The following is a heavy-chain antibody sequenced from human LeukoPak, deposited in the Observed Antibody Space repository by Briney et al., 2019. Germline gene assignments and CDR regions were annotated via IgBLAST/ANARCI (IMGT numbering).Heavy chain of an antibody. CDR2: IRPDGSGK. D-gene: IGHD3-16*01. J-gene: IGHJ4*02. CDR3: ASPPDYGDC. V-gene: IGHV3-7*01. Sequence: GGSLRLSCTASGFTFSTYWMSWVRQPPGKGLEWVANIRPDGSGKYYVDSVKGRFTISRDNAKNSLFLQMNSLRVDDTAVYYCASPPDYGDCWGQGTLVTVSA. CDR1: GFTFSTYW.